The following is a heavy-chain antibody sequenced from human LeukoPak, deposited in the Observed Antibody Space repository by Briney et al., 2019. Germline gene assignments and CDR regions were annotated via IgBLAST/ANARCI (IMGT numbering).Heavy chain of an antibody. CDR2: IYYSGST. CDR1: GGSISSYY. J-gene: IGHJ4*02. D-gene: IGHD6-13*01. V-gene: IGHV4-59*08. Sequence: SETPSLTCTVSGGSISSYYWSWIRQPPGKGLEWIGYIYYSGSTNYNPSLKSRVTISVDTSKNQFSLKLSSVTAADTAVYYCARLVGGSSWYWVYFDYWGQGTLVTVSS. CDR3: ARLVGGSSWYWVYFDY.